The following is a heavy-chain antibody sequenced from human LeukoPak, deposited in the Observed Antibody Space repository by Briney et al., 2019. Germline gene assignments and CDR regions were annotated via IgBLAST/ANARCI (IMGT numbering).Heavy chain of an antibody. CDR1: GYTFTSYG. J-gene: IGHJ3*02. CDR3: ARVMDDSSGYYPDAFDI. Sequence: ASVKVSCKASGYTFTSYGISWVRQAPGQGLEWMGWISAYNGNTNYAQKLQGRVTMTTDTSTSTAYMELRSLRSDDTAVYYCARVMDDSSGYYPDAFDIWGQGTMVTVSS. CDR2: ISAYNGNT. D-gene: IGHD3-22*01. V-gene: IGHV1-18*01.